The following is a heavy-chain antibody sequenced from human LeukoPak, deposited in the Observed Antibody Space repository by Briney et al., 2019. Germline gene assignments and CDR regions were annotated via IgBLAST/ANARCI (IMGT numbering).Heavy chain of an antibody. CDR1: GGSISSGDYY. CDR2: IYYSGST. J-gene: IGHJ4*02. V-gene: IGHV4-30-4*08. Sequence: SETLSLTCTVSGGSISSGDYYWSWIRQPPGKGLEWIGYIYYSGSTYYNPSLKSRVTISVDTSKNQFSLKLSSVTAADTAVYYCARGKMATDFDYWGQGTLVTVSS. D-gene: IGHD5-24*01. CDR3: ARGKMATDFDY.